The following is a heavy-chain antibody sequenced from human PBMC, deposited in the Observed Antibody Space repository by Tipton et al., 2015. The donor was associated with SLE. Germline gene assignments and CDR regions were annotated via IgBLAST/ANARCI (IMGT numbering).Heavy chain of an antibody. V-gene: IGHV4-59*08. CDR3: ARHAGGVGATP. Sequence: LRLSCTVSGASINSYYWTWIRQPPGKGLEWIGSIFYTGSTNYNPSLKSRVTMSVDRAENHFSLKLRSVTAADTAAYYCARHAGGVGATPWGQGTLVSVSS. CDR2: IFYTGST. J-gene: IGHJ5*02. CDR1: GASINSYY. D-gene: IGHD1-26*01.